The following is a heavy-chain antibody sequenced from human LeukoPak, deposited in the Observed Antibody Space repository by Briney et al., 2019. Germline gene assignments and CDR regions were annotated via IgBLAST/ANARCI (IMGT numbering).Heavy chain of an antibody. CDR2: INHSGST. CDR1: GGSFSGYY. V-gene: IGHV4-34*01. Sequence: SETLSLTCAVYGGSFSGYYWSWIRQPPGKGLEWIGEINHSGSTNYNPSLKSRVTISVDTSKNRFSLKLSSVTAADTAVYYCARGLLYNWFDPWGQGTLVTVSS. J-gene: IGHJ5*02. CDR3: ARGLLYNWFDP.